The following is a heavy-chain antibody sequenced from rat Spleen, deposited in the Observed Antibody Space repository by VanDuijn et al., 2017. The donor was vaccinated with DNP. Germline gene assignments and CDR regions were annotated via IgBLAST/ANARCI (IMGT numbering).Heavy chain of an antibody. CDR1: GFNFNDYW. CDR2: INKESGTI. Sequence: EVKLVESGGGLVQPGRSLKLSCAASGFNFNDYWMGWVRQAPGKGLEWIGQINKESGTIIYSPSLKDKFTISRDNAQNTLYLQMNKLGSEDTAIYHCAKGPNYGGWSDYFDYWGQGVMVTVSS. J-gene: IGHJ2*01. D-gene: IGHD1-11*01. CDR3: AKGPNYGGWSDYFDY. V-gene: IGHV4-2*01.